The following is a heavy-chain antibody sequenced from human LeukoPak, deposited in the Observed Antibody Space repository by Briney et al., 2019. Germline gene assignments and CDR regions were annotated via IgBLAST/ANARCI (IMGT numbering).Heavy chain of an antibody. V-gene: IGHV3-30*02. D-gene: IGHD2-15*01. CDR2: IRYDGSNK. CDR3: AKDWYCSSGSCYSNFDY. Sequence: PGGSLRLSCAASGFTFSSYGMHWVRQAPGKGLEWVAFIRYDGSNKYYADSVKGRFTISRDNSKNTLYLQMNSLRAEDTAVYYCAKDWYCSSGSCYSNFDYWGQGTLVTVSS. J-gene: IGHJ4*02. CDR1: GFTFSSYG.